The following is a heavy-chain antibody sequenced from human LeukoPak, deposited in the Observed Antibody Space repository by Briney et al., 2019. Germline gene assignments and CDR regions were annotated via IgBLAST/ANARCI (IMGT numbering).Heavy chain of an antibody. Sequence: GGSLRLSCAGSGFTFSNYSINWVREAPGEGLEWVSSISPSSHYIYYADSVRGRFTISRDNARNSLYLQMNSLRDEDTAVYYCAREEGGLDVWGQGTTVIVS. CDR3: AREEGGLDV. J-gene: IGHJ6*02. CDR1: GFTFSNYS. V-gene: IGHV3-21*04. CDR2: ISPSSHYI.